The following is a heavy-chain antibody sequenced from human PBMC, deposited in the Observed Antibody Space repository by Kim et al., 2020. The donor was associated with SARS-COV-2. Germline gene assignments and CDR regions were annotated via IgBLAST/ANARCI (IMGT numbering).Heavy chain of an antibody. Sequence: RVTISVDTSKNQFSLKLSSVTAADTAVYYCARHPEGFLEWLQRPYYFDYWGQGTLVTVSS. D-gene: IGHD3-3*01. V-gene: IGHV4-39*01. CDR3: ARHPEGFLEWLQRPYYFDY. J-gene: IGHJ4*02.